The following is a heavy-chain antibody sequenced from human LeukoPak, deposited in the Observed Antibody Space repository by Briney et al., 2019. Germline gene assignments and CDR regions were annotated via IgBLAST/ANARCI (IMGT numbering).Heavy chain of an antibody. CDR2: IYTSGST. CDR1: GRSISSYY. CDR3: ARWVPGIATPSDAFDI. Sequence: SETLSLTCTVSGRSISSYYWSWIRQPAGKGLEWIGRIYTSGSTNYNPSLKSRVTISVDTSKNQFSLKLSSVTAADTAVYYCARWVPGIATPSDAFDIWGQGTMVTVSS. J-gene: IGHJ3*02. V-gene: IGHV4-4*07. D-gene: IGHD5-24*01.